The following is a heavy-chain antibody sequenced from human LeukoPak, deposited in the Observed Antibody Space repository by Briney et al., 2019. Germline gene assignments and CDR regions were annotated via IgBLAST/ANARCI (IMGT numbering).Heavy chain of an antibody. CDR3: ARESYDFWSGYYKGAFDI. V-gene: IGHV4-38-2*02. D-gene: IGHD3-3*01. Sequence: SETLSLTCTVSGYFISSAYYWGWIRQPPGKGLEWIGSFYHSGSTYSNPSLKSRVTIPVDTAKNQFSLKLSSVTAADTAVYYCARESYDFWSGYYKGAFDIWGQGTMVTVSS. CDR2: FYHSGST. CDR1: GYFISSAYY. J-gene: IGHJ3*02.